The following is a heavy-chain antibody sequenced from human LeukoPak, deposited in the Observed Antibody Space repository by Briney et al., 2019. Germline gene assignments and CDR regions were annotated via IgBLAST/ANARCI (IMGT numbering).Heavy chain of an antibody. CDR2: ISGSGGST. Sequence: GGSLSLSCAASGFTFSSYGGSWVRQAPGKGLEWVSVISGSGGSTYSADSVKGRFTISRDNSKNTLYLQMNSLRAEDTAVYFCAKSQDGGMLFYFDYWGQGPMPIVS. J-gene: IGHJ4*02. V-gene: IGHV3-23*01. D-gene: IGHD3/OR15-3a*01. CDR1: GFTFSSYG. CDR3: AKSQDGGMLFYFDY.